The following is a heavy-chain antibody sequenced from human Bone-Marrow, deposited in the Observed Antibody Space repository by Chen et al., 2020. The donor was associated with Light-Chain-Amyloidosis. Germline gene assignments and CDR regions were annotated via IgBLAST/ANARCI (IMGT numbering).Heavy chain of an antibody. CDR2: IYPGDSDT. CDR1: RYIFANSW. Sequence: EVQLVQSGPELKRPGESLKISCKGSRYIFANSWIGWVRQMPGRGLEWMGLIYPGDSDTKYRPSFQGQVSISADKSIATAYLRWNSLKASDTAIYYCVSTRLFGDYYNDSWGQGTLVTVSS. V-gene: IGHV5-51*01. D-gene: IGHD3-22*01. CDR3: VSTRLFGDYYNDS. J-gene: IGHJ4*02.